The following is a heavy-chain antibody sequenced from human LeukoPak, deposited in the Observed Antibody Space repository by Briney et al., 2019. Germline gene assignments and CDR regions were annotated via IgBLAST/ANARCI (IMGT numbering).Heavy chain of an antibody. V-gene: IGHV3-23*01. D-gene: IGHD3-22*01. Sequence: PGGSLRLSCAASRFTFSSYAMSWVRQAPGKGLEWVSVISGSGGTTFYTDSVKGRFTISRDNAKNSLYLQMNSLRAEDTAVYYCARVSSSGYSAPDAFDIWGQGTMVTVSS. J-gene: IGHJ3*02. CDR3: ARVSSSGYSAPDAFDI. CDR2: ISGSGGTT. CDR1: RFTFSSYA.